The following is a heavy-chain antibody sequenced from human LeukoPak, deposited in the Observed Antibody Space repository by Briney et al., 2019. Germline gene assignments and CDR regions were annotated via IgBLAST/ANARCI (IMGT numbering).Heavy chain of an antibody. D-gene: IGHD3-22*01. CDR2: VNWNGANP. Sequence: GGSLRLSCVASGFVFDDYGMSWVRHVPGKGLEWVSGVNWNGANPTYADSVKGRFTISRENAKNSIYLQMNSLRPEDTAIYYCARSLASGSGSAFGPWGHGTKVIVSS. V-gene: IGHV3-20*04. J-gene: IGHJ3*01. CDR3: ARSLASGSGSAFGP. CDR1: GFVFDDYG.